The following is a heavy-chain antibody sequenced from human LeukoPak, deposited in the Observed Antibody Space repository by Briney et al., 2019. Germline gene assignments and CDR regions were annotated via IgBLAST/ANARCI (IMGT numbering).Heavy chain of an antibody. CDR1: GYTFTSYH. Sequence: ASVKVSCKASGYTFTSYHMHWVRQAPGQGLGWMGKINLSGGSTTYAQKFQGRVTMTRDTSTSTVYMELSSLRSEDTAVYYCARDESLYDAFDIWGQGTMVTVSS. V-gene: IGHV1-46*01. CDR3: ARDESLYDAFDI. J-gene: IGHJ3*02. CDR2: INLSGGST.